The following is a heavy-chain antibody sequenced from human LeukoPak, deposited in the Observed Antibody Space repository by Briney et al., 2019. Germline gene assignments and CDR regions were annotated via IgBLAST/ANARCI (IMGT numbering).Heavy chain of an antibody. V-gene: IGHV3-7*01. J-gene: IGHJ4*02. Sequence: GGSLRLSCVTSGFTFSTSWMSWVRQAPGKGLEWVASINPDGSTRHHVDSVKGRFTISRDNAKKSLSLQMGALRAEDTAVYFCAKLLGTATRYDYWGQGTLVTVSS. CDR2: INPDGSTR. CDR3: AKLLGTATRYDY. D-gene: IGHD1-7*01. CDR1: GFTFSTSW.